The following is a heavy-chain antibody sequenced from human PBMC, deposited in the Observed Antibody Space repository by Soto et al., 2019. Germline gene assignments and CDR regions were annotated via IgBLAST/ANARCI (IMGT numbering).Heavy chain of an antibody. Sequence: QVQLQESGPGLVKPSQTLSLTCTVSGGPISSGGYYWSWIRQHPGKGLEWIGYIYYSGSTYYNPSLKSRVTISVDTSKNQFSLKLSSVTAADSAVYYCARDRLDYYGLGTFDYWGQGTLVTVSS. CDR2: IYYSGST. CDR1: GGPISSGGYY. D-gene: IGHD3-10*01. CDR3: ARDRLDYYGLGTFDY. J-gene: IGHJ4*02. V-gene: IGHV4-31*03.